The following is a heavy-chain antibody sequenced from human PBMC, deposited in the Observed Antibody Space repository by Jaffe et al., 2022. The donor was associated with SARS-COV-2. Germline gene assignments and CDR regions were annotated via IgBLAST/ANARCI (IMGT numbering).Heavy chain of an antibody. D-gene: IGHD4-17*01. CDR3: ARDGIDYGDWWAFDI. J-gene: IGHJ3*02. CDR2: IYTSGST. Sequence: QVQLQESGPGLVKPSQTLSLTCTVSGGSISSGSYYWSWIRQPAGKGLEWIGRIYTSGSTNYNPSLKSRVTISVDTSKNQFSLKLSSVTAADTAVYYCARDGIDYGDWWAFDIWGQGTMVTVSS. V-gene: IGHV4-61*02. CDR1: GGSISSGSYY.